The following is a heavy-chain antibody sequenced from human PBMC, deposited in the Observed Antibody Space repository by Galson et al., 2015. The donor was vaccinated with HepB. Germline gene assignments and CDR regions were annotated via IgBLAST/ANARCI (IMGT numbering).Heavy chain of an antibody. CDR2: IDPSDAYT. V-gene: IGHV5-10-1*01. CDR3: AIPRYYDTYSGDSFDY. CDR1: GYSFTSYW. J-gene: IGHJ4*02. D-gene: IGHD3-22*01. Sequence: QSGAEVKKPGESLRISCKGSGYSFTSYWISWVRQMPGKGLEWMGRIDPSDAYTNYSPSFQGHVTISADKSISTAYLQWSSLKASDTAMYYCAIPRYYDTYSGDSFDYWGQGTLVTVSS.